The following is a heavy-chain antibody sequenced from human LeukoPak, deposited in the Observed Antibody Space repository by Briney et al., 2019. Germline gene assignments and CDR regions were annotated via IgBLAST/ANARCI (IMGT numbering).Heavy chain of an antibody. Sequence: GGSLRLSCAASGFSFSSHWMSWVRQAPGKGLEWVANINQDGSEKNNVDSVKGRFTISRDNAKNSLYLQMNSLRVEDTALYYCAKDRGGSSELGDAFDVWGQGTMVRVSS. D-gene: IGHD1-26*01. V-gene: IGHV3-7*03. CDR2: INQDGSEK. CDR1: GFSFSSHW. J-gene: IGHJ3*01. CDR3: AKDRGGSSELGDAFDV.